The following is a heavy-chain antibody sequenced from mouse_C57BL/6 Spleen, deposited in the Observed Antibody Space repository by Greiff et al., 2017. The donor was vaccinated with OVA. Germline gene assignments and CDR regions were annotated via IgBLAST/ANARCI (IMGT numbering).Heavy chain of an antibody. CDR1: GFSLTSYA. Sequence: VKLQESGPGLVAPSQSLSITCTVSGFSLTSYAISWVRQPPGKGLEWLGVIWTGGGTNYNSALKSRLSISKDNSKSQVFLKMNSLQTDDTARYYCARNYDGYYKGYFDVWGTGTTVTVSS. J-gene: IGHJ1*03. CDR3: ARNYDGYYKGYFDV. V-gene: IGHV2-9-1*01. D-gene: IGHD2-3*01. CDR2: IWTGGGT.